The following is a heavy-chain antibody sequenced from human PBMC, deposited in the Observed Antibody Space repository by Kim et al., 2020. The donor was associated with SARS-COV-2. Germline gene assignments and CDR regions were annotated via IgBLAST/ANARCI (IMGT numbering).Heavy chain of an antibody. CDR2: INHSGST. V-gene: IGHV4-34*01. CDR1: GGSFSGYY. CDR3: ARPNSGWYGRYFDY. J-gene: IGHJ4*02. Sequence: SETLSLTCAVYGGSFSGYYWSWIRQPPGKGLEWIGEINHSGSTNYNPSLKSRVTISVDTSKNQFSLKLSSVTAADTAVYYCARPNSGWYGRYFDYWGQGTLVTVSS. D-gene: IGHD6-19*01.